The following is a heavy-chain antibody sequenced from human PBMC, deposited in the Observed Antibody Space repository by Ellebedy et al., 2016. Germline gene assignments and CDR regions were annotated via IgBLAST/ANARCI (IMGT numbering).Heavy chain of an antibody. CDR1: GYSLTSYG. CDR2: IIPIFGTA. CDR3: ARVLTGGSGSSTPYWYFDL. Sequence: SVKVSCXASGYSLTSYGISWVRQAPGQGLEWMGGIIPIFGTANYAQKFQGRVTITADESTSTAYMELSSLRSEDTAVYYCARVLTGGSGSSTPYWYFDLWGRGTLVTVSS. D-gene: IGHD3-10*01. V-gene: IGHV1-69*13. J-gene: IGHJ2*01.